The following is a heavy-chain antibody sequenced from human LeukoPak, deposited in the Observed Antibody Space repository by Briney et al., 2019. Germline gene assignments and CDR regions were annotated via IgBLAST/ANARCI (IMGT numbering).Heavy chain of an antibody. V-gene: IGHV4-39*01. J-gene: IGHJ4*02. CDR2: IYYSGST. D-gene: IGHD2-21*02. Sequence: SETLSLTCTVSGGSISSSSYYWGWIRQPPGKGLEWIGSIYYSGSTYYNPSLKSRVTISVDTSKNQFSLKLSSVTAADTAVYYCARLILPGTATFDYWGQGTLGTVSS. CDR3: ARLILPGTATFDY. CDR1: GGSISSSSYY.